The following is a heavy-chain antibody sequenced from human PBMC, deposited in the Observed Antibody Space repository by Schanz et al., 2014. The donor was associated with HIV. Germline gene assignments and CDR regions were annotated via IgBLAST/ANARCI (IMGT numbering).Heavy chain of an antibody. CDR1: GGSFSGYV. CDR3: AKLILFDNHDFWSGYPD. CDR2: INHSGST. J-gene: IGHJ4*02. V-gene: IGHV4-34*01. Sequence: QVRLQQWGAGLLKPSETLSLTCAVYGGSFSGYVWSWIRQAPGKGLEWVGQINHSGSTNYNPSLKIRVPISLDTSKTHFSLELTSVTAADTAVYYCAKLILFDNHDFWSGYPDWGQGTLVTVSS. D-gene: IGHD3-3*01.